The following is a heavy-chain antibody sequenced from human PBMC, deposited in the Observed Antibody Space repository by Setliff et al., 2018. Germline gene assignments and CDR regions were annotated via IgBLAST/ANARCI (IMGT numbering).Heavy chain of an antibody. CDR3: ARGRNIAARLLDS. Sequence: SETLSLTCAAYGGTFSDYYWTWIRQPPGKGLEWIGEINHRGSTNYIPSLKSRATISIDTSKDQFSLKLISMSAADTAVYFCARGRNIAARLLDSWGQGALVTVSS. D-gene: IGHD6-6*01. CDR2: INHRGST. V-gene: IGHV4-34*01. CDR1: GGTFSDYY. J-gene: IGHJ4*02.